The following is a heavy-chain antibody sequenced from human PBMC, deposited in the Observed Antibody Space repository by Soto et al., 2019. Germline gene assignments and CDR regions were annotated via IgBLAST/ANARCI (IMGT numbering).Heavy chain of an antibody. Sequence: QVQLVESGGGVVQPGKSLRLSCAASGFTFSSYAMHWARQAPGKGLEWVTVISIRGGDEYYAESVRGRFTISRDDSKNTLYLQMDSLRVEYTAVYYCARGTIVARQHLDYWGQGTLVTDSS. J-gene: IGHJ4*02. CDR2: ISIRGGDE. D-gene: IGHD6-6*01. V-gene: IGHV3-30*03. CDR1: GFTFSSYA. CDR3: ARGTIVARQHLDY.